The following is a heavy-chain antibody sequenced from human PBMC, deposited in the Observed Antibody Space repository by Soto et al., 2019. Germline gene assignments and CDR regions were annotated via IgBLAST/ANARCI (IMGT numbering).Heavy chain of an antibody. CDR2: INTYTGNI. V-gene: IGHV1-18*01. CDR1: GYTFASYG. J-gene: IGHJ4*02. CDR3: ARERGGYKHFDY. Sequence: QVQLVQSGAEVKKPGASVKVSCKVSGYTFASYGISWARQAPGQGLEWMGWINTYTGNINYAQKLQGRVTMTTDTSTSTAYMELRSLRSDDTALYYWARERGGYKHFDYWGQGTLVTVSS. D-gene: IGHD1-26*01.